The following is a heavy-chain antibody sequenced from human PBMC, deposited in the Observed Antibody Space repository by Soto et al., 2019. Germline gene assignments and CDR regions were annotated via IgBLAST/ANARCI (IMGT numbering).Heavy chain of an antibody. D-gene: IGHD2-21*02. CDR3: AKDQRTWWGPTSPFDY. Sequence: GGSLRLSCAASGFTFSSYGMHWVRQAPGKGLEWVAVISYDGSNKYYADSVKGRFTISRDNSKNTLYLQMNSLRAEDTAVYYCAKDQRTWWGPTSPFDYWGQGTLVTVSS. CDR1: GFTFSSYG. V-gene: IGHV3-30*18. CDR2: ISYDGSNK. J-gene: IGHJ4*02.